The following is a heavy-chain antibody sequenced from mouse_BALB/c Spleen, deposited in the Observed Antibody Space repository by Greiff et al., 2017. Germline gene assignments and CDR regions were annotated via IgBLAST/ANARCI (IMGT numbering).Heavy chain of an antibody. D-gene: IGHD1-1*01. Sequence: EVKLQESGAELVKPGASVKLSCTASGFNIKDTYMHWVKQRPEQGLEWIGRIDPANGNTKYDPKFQGKATITADTSSNTAYLQLSSLTSEDTAVYYCARGDYGRLYAMDYWGQGTSVTVSS. CDR3: ARGDYGRLYAMDY. CDR2: IDPANGNT. CDR1: GFNIKDTY. V-gene: IGHV14-3*02. J-gene: IGHJ4*01.